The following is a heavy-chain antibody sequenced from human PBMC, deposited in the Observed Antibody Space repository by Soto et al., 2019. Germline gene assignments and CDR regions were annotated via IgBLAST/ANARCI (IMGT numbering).Heavy chain of an antibody. V-gene: IGHV3-23*01. CDR2: ISGSGGST. Sequence: GGSLRLSCAASGFTFSSYAMSWVRQAPGKGLEWVSAISGSGGSTYYADSVKGRFTISRDNSKNTLYLQMNSLRAEDTAVYYCAKSWDDFWSGSNFGIDYWGQGTLVTVSS. J-gene: IGHJ4*02. CDR1: GFTFSSYA. CDR3: AKSWDDFWSGSNFGIDY. D-gene: IGHD3-3*01.